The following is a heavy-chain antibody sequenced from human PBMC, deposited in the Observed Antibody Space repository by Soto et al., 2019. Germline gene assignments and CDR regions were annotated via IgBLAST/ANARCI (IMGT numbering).Heavy chain of an antibody. J-gene: IGHJ6*02. CDR3: ARFYALAGYGMDV. CDR2: IYYIGST. D-gene: IGHD3-16*01. V-gene: IGHV4-59*01. Sequence: PSETLSLTCTVSGDSITSYYWSWIRQPPGKGLEWIGYIYYIGSTNYYPSLKSRVTISVDTSKNQFSLRLTSVTAADTAVYYCARFYALAGYGMDVWGQGTTVTVSS. CDR1: GDSITSYY.